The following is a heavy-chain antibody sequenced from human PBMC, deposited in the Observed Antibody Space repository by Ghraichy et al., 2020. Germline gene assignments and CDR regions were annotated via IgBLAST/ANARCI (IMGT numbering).Heavy chain of an antibody. CDR2: INPNSGGT. CDR3: ARAYDPYYHDSSGYYY. CDR1: GYTFIGYY. Sequence: ASVKVSCKASGYTFIGYYMHWVRQAPGQGLEWMGWINPNSGGTNYAQKFQGWVTMTRDTSISTAYMELSRLRSDDTAVYYCARAYDPYYHDSSGYYYWDQGTLVTVSS. D-gene: IGHD3-22*01. J-gene: IGHJ4*02. V-gene: IGHV1-2*04.